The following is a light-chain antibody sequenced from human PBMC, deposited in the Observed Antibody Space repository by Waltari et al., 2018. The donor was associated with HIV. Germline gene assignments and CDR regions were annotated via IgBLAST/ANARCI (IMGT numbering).Light chain of an antibody. V-gene: IGKV3-15*01. CDR3: QQYNNWLYT. Sequence: EIVMTQSPATLSVSPGERATLSCRASQSVSSNLAWYQQTPGQAPRLLIYGASTRATGIPARFSGSGSGTEFTLTISSLQSEDFAVYYCQQYNNWLYTFGRGTKLEIK. CDR1: QSVSSN. J-gene: IGKJ2*01. CDR2: GAS.